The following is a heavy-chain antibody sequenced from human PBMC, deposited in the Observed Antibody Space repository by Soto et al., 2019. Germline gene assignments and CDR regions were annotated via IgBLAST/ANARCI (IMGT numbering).Heavy chain of an antibody. V-gene: IGHV1-18*01. CDR2: ISAYDGNT. CDR3: ARGGYYDSSGSRNYHYYGMNV. J-gene: IGHJ6*02. Sequence: QAQLVQSGAEVKKPGASVKVSCKASGYTFNSYGINWVRQAPGQGLEWLGWISAYDGNTKYAQILQGRVYMTTDTSTTTAQMELRSLRSDDTAVYYCARGGYYDSSGSRNYHYYGMNVWGQGTTVTVSS. D-gene: IGHD3-22*01. CDR1: GYTFNSYG.